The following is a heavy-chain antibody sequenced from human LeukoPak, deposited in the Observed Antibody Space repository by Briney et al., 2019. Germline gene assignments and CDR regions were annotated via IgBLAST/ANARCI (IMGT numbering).Heavy chain of an antibody. V-gene: IGHV3-7*04. J-gene: IGHJ4*02. D-gene: IGHD6-19*01. CDR3: TRESSGWSIDY. CDR1: GFTFSNHW. Sequence: SGGSLRLSCAASGFTFSNHWMTWVRQAPGKGLEWVANVKQDGSEKYYVDSVKGLFTISRDNAKNSLYLQMNSLRAEDTAVYYCTRESSGWSIDYWGQGTLVTVSS. CDR2: VKQDGSEK.